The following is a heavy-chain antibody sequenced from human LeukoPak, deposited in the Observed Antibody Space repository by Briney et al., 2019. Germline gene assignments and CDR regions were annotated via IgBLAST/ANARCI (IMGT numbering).Heavy chain of an antibody. CDR3: AVTTVTSLFDY. Sequence: GGSLRLSCAASGFTFSSYSMNWVRQAPGKGLEWVSSISSSSYIYYADSVKGRFTISRDNAKNSLYLQMNSLRAEDTAVYYCAVTTVTSLFDYWGQGTLVTVSS. D-gene: IGHD4-17*01. CDR1: GFTFSSYS. V-gene: IGHV3-21*01. J-gene: IGHJ4*02. CDR2: ISSSSYI.